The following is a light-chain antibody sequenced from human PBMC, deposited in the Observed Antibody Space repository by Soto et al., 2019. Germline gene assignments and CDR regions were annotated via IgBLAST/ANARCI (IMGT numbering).Light chain of an antibody. V-gene: IGLV1-47*01. J-gene: IGLJ2*01. CDR2: MNN. Sequence: QSVLTQPPSASGTPGQRVTISCSGSSSNIGSHHVFWYQQLPGTAPKLLIYMNNQRPSGVPDRLSGSKSGTSASLAISGLRSEDEADYYCAAWDDSLNVVLFGGGTKLTVL. CDR1: SSNIGSHH. CDR3: AAWDDSLNVVL.